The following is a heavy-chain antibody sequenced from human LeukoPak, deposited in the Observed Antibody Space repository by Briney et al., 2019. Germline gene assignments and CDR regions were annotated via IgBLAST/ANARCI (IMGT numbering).Heavy chain of an antibody. J-gene: IGHJ5*02. CDR3: ARAVHTAVVT. V-gene: IGHV6-1*01. Sequence: SQTLSLTCAISGDSVSSNSATWNWIRQSPSRGLEWLGRTYYRSKWYYGYAVSVKSRITINPDTSKNQFSLHLNSVTPEDTAVYYCARAVHTAVVTWGQGTLVTASS. D-gene: IGHD5-18*01. CDR1: GDSVSSNSAT. CDR2: TYYRSKWYY.